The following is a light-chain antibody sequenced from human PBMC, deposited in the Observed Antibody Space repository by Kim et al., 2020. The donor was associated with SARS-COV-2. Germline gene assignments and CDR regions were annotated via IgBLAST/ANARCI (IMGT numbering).Light chain of an antibody. J-gene: IGKJ1*01. Sequence: LSPGESATLSCRASQTVRDKYLAWYQHKPGQAPRLLIYEASNRASDIPDRFSGRGSGTDFTLIINRLEPEDFAVYFCQQYGSSPTFGQGTKVDIK. CDR3: QQYGSSPT. CDR2: EAS. CDR1: QTVRDKY. V-gene: IGKV3-20*01.